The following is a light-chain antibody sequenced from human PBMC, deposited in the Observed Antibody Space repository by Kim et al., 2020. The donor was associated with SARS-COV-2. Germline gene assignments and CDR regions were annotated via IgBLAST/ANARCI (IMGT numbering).Light chain of an antibody. CDR3: QTWDTGIHV. J-gene: IGLJ7*01. CDR2: LKSDGSH. CDR1: SGHSRNA. Sequence: QLVLTQSPSASASLGASVKLTCTLSSGHSRNAIAWHQQQPERGPRYLMNLKSDGSHTKGDGIPDRFSGSSSGAERYLTISSLQSADEADYYCQTWDTGIHVFGGGTQLTVL. V-gene: IGLV4-69*01.